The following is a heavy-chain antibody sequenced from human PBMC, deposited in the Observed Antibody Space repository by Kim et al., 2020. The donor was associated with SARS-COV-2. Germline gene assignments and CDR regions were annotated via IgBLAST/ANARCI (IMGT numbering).Heavy chain of an antibody. CDR3: ARDPRYGNYYYYGMDA. Sequence: GGSLGLSCEASGFTFKNYNMNWVRQAPGKGLEWVSSISNNSFYIYYADSVKGRFTVSRDNAKNSLYLQLNSLRADDTAVYYCARDPRYGNYYYYGMDAWGQGTTVTVSS. D-gene: IGHD3-16*01. V-gene: IGHV3-21*01. CDR2: ISNNSFYI. CDR1: GFTFKNYN. J-gene: IGHJ6*01.